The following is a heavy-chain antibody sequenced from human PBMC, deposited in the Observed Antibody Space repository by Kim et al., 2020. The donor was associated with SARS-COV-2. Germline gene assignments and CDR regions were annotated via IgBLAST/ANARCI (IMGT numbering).Heavy chain of an antibody. CDR2: MNPNSGNT. J-gene: IGHJ4*02. V-gene: IGHV1-8*01. CDR3: ARVGIQTVTTSEGFDY. D-gene: IGHD4-4*01. CDR1: GYTFTSYD. Sequence: ASVKVSCKASGYTFTSYDINWVRQATGQGLEWMGWMNPNSGNTGYAQKFQGRVTMTRNTSISTAYMELSSLRSEDTAMYYCARVGIQTVTTSEGFDYWGQGTLVTVSS.